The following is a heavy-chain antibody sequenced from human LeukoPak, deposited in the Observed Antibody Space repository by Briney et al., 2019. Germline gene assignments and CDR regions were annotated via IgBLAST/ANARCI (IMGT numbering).Heavy chain of an antibody. CDR2: ISSSGSTI. D-gene: IGHD3-22*01. V-gene: IGHV3-11*04. J-gene: IGHJ4*02. CDR1: GFTFSDYY. Sequence: PGGSLRLSCAASGFTFSDYYMSWIRQAPGKGLEWVSYISSSGSTIYYADSVKGRFTISRDNAKNSLYLQMNSLRAEDTAVYYCARDRYYYDSSGYYVLDYWGQGTLVTVSS. CDR3: ARDRYYYDSSGYYVLDY.